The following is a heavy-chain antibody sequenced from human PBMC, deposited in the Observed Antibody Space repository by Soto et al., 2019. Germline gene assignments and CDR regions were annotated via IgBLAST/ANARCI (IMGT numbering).Heavy chain of an antibody. CDR3: ARLNGYCISTNCHCYYGLDV. V-gene: IGHV4-39*01. CDR2: IYSSENT. J-gene: IGHJ6*02. D-gene: IGHD2-2*03. CDR1: GGSVSSSSYS. Sequence: PSETLSLTCTVSGGSVSSSSYSWGWIRQSPGKGLEWIGTIYSSENTYYNPSLMSRVTISVDTSKNEFSLKLSSVTAADTAVYYCARLNGYCISTNCHCYYGLDVWGQGTTVTVSS.